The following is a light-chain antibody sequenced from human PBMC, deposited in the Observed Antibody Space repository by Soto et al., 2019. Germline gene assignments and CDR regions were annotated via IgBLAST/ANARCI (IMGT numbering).Light chain of an antibody. Sequence: QSVLTQPPSVSGAPGQRVTISCTGSSFNIGAGYDVHWYQQLPGTAPKLLIYGNSNRPSGVPDRFSGSKSGTSASLAITGLQAEDEADYYCQSYDSSLSGGVVFGGGTKLTVL. CDR2: GNS. J-gene: IGLJ2*01. V-gene: IGLV1-40*01. CDR3: QSYDSSLSGGVV. CDR1: SFNIGAGYD.